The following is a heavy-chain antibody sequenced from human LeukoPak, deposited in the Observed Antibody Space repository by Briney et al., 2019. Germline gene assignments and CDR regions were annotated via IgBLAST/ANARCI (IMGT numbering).Heavy chain of an antibody. J-gene: IGHJ4*02. CDR1: GFTFSSYW. D-gene: IGHD6-19*01. Sequence: GESLRLSCAASGFTFSSYWVSWVRQAPGKGLEWVATIKYDGSDKYYVDSVRGRFTISRDNAKNSLYLQMNSLSGEDTAVYFCARPSSSSGSYFDHWGQGTLVTVSS. CDR2: IKYDGSDK. V-gene: IGHV3-7*01. CDR3: ARPSSSSGSYFDH.